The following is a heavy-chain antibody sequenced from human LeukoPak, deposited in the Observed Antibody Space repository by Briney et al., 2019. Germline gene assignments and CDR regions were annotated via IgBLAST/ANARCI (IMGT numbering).Heavy chain of an antibody. J-gene: IGHJ4*02. Sequence: PGGSLRLSCVASGFPLSGDWMHWVRQAPGKGLVWVSRIYSDGSGISYGDSVRGRFTISRDNAKNTLYLQMNSLRAEDTAVYYCARVARGWLGGLDYWGQGALVTVSS. CDR3: ARVARGWLGGLDY. CDR2: IYSDGSGI. CDR1: GFPLSGDW. D-gene: IGHD6-19*01. V-gene: IGHV3-74*01.